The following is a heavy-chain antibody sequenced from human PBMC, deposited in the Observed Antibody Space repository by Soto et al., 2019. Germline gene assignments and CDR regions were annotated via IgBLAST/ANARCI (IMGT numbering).Heavy chain of an antibody. D-gene: IGHD2-2*01. CDR2: ISGSGRST. J-gene: IGHJ3*02. CDR1: GFTFSSYA. CDR3: AKVTVPAAMHEGFASLDI. V-gene: IGHV3-23*01. Sequence: GGSLRLSCAASGFTFSSYAMSWVRQAPGKGLEWVSAISGSGRSTYYADSVKGRFTSSRDNSKNTLYLQMNSLRAEDTAVYYCAKVTVPAAMHEGFASLDIWGQGTMVTVSS.